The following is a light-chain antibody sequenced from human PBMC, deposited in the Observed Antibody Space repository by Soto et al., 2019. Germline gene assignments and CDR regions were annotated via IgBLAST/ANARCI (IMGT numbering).Light chain of an antibody. V-gene: IGLV2-14*01. CDR2: DVS. J-gene: IGLJ1*01. CDR1: SRDVGGYNY. CDR3: SSYTSSSSRV. Sequence: QSALTQPASVSGSPGQSITISCTGTSRDVGGYNYVSGYQQHPGKAPKPMIYDVSNRPSGVSNRFSGSKSGNTASLTISGLQAEDEAEYYCSSYTSSSSRVFGTGTKLTVL.